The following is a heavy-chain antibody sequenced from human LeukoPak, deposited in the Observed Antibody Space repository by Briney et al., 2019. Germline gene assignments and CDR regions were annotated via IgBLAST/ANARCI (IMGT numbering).Heavy chain of an antibody. CDR1: GYTFTSYY. V-gene: IGHV1-46*01. D-gene: IGHD6-13*01. J-gene: IGHJ4*02. Sequence: GASVKASCKASGYTFTSYYMHWVRQAPGQGLEWMGIINPSGGSTSYAQKFQGRVTMTRDTSTSTVYMELCSLRSEDTAVYYCASIPPYIAAAGSYYFDYWGQGTLVTVSS. CDR2: INPSGGST. CDR3: ASIPPYIAAAGSYYFDY.